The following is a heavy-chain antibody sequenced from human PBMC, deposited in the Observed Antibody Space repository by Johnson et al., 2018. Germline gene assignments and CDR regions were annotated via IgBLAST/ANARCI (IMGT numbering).Heavy chain of an antibody. J-gene: IGHJ4*02. Sequence: QVQLVQSGGGVVQPGKSLRLSCAASGFTFSSYGMHWVRQAPGKGLEWVAVISYDGSNKYYADSVKGRFTISRDNAKNSLYLQMNSRRAEDTAVYYCARGDGSYWDSWGQGTLVTVSS. D-gene: IGHD1-26*01. CDR3: ARGDGSYWDS. CDR1: GFTFSSYG. CDR2: ISYDGSNK. V-gene: IGHV3-33*05.